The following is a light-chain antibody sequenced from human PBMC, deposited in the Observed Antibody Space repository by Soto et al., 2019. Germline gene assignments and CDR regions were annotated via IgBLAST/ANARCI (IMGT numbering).Light chain of an antibody. CDR2: TTS. Sequence: DIQMTQSPSSLSASVGDRVTITCRASQSISTSLNWYQQKPGKAPKLLIHTTSSLQRGVPSRFSGSGSGTAFTLTVDSLQPDDFATYYCQQSYSTPTFGHWTKVEIK. J-gene: IGKJ2*01. CDR3: QQSYSTPT. V-gene: IGKV1-39*01. CDR1: QSISTS.